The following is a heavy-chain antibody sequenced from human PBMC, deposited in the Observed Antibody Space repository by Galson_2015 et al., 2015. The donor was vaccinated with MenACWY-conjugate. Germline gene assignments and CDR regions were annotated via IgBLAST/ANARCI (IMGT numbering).Heavy chain of an antibody. J-gene: IGHJ4*02. Sequence: SLRLSCAASGFILNTYWMHWVRRAPGKGLVWVSRINPGGSSTTYADSVKDRFTISRDNAKNTLYLQMNSLRPEDTAVFYCAKSRGASFYFDSWGQGTLVTVSS. D-gene: IGHD1-26*01. CDR3: AKSRGASFYFDS. CDR1: GFILNTYW. CDR2: INPGGSST. V-gene: IGHV3-74*01.